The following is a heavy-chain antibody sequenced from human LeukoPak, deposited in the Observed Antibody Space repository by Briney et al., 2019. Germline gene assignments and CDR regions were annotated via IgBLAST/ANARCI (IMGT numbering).Heavy chain of an antibody. CDR1: GXTFSSYA. Sequence: GGSLRLSCPVSGXTFSSYAMSWVRQAPGRGPEWVSVISTSGESTYYADSVKGRFTISRDNSKNTLYLQMNSLRAEDTAVYYCAKMSGGGSCLDYWGQGTLVTVSS. CDR2: ISTSGEST. V-gene: IGHV3-23*01. D-gene: IGHD2-15*01. CDR3: AKMSGGGSCLDY. J-gene: IGHJ4*02.